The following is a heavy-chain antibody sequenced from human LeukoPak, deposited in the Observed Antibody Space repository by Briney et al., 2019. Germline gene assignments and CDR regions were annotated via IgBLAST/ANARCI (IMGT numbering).Heavy chain of an antibody. J-gene: IGHJ4*02. CDR1: GFTFSSYD. D-gene: IGHD5-12*01. V-gene: IGHV3-23*01. CDR2: VTKSGTGT. CDR3: ATQWLRRGVGL. Sequence: GGSLRLSCAASGFTFSSYDMSWVRQAPGQGLEWISGVTKSGTGTYYADSVKGRFTISRDNSKNTVYLQMNSLRAEDTAVYYCATQWLRRGVGLWGQGTLVTVSS.